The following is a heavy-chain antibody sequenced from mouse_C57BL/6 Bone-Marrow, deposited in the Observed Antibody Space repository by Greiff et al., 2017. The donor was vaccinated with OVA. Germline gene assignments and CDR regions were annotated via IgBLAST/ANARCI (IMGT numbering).Heavy chain of an antibody. D-gene: IGHD2-2*01. V-gene: IGHV1-26*01. CDR3: ARSLLWLRQAMDD. J-gene: IGHJ4*01. CDR1: GYTFTDYY. Sequence: EVQLQQSGPELVKPGASVKISCKASGYTFTDYYMNWVKQSHGKSLEWIGDINPNNGGTSYNQKFKGKATLTVDKSSSTAYMELRSLTSEDSAVYYCARSLLWLRQAMDDWGQGTSATVSS. CDR2: INPNNGGT.